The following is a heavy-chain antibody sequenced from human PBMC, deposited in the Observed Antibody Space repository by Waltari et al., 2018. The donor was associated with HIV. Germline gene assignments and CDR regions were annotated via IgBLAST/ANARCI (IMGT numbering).Heavy chain of an antibody. CDR1: GFAFSRYW. J-gene: IGHJ4*02. Sequence: EVQLAESGGGLVQPGGSLKVSWEVSGFAFSRYWMSWVRQAPGKGPEWVANINENGDEKYHVDSMKGRFVISRDNTKQSLYLEMKNLRVEDTAVYYCVRGSGSFWGQGTLVTVSS. CDR2: INENGDEK. D-gene: IGHD2-15*01. V-gene: IGHV3-7*04. CDR3: VRGSGSF.